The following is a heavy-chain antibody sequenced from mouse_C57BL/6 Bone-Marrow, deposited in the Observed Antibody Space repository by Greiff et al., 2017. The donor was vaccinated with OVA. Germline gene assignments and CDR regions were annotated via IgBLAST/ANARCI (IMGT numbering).Heavy chain of an antibody. J-gene: IGHJ2*01. V-gene: IGHV1-55*01. Sequence: QVQLQQPGAELVKPGASVKMSCKASGYTFTSYWITWVKQRPGQGLEWIGDIYPGSGSTTYNEKFKSKATLTVDTSSSTAYMQLSSLTSEDSAVYYCARRYYGSSLDYWGQGTTLTVSS. CDR2: IYPGSGST. CDR1: GYTFTSYW. CDR3: ARRYYGSSLDY. D-gene: IGHD1-1*01.